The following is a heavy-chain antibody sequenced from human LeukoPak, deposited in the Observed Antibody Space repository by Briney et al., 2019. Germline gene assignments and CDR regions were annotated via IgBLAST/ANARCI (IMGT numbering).Heavy chain of an antibody. J-gene: IGHJ4*02. Sequence: GESLKLSCAASGFTFSSHWMNRVRQAPGKGLEWVAQIKQYGREIYYLDSVKGRFTITRDDADNSGFLQMNSLRVEDTAVYYCATDRGALWGQGTLVTVSS. D-gene: IGHD5-12*01. CDR1: GFTFSSHW. CDR3: ATDRGAL. V-gene: IGHV3-7*03. CDR2: IKQYGREI.